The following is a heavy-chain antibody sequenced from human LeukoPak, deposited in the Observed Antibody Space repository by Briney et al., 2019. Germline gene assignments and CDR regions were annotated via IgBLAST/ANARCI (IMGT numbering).Heavy chain of an antibody. Sequence: SETLSLTCTVSGGSISSYYWSWIRQPPGKGLEWIGYICYSGSTNYNPSLKSRVTISVDTSKNQFSLKLDSVTAADTAVYYCARSRPAPKEFDHWGQGTLVAVSS. CDR3: ARSRPAPKEFDH. CDR2: ICYSGST. J-gene: IGHJ4*02. V-gene: IGHV4-59*08. CDR1: GGSISSYY. D-gene: IGHD2-2*01.